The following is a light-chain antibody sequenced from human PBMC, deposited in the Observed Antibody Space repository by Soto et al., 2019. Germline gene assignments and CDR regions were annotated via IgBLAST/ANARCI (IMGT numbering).Light chain of an antibody. CDR3: CSYARSTFYA. V-gene: IGLV1-40*01. J-gene: IGLJ1*01. Sequence: QSVLTQPPSVSGAPGQRVTISCTGSSSSIGAGYDVHWYQHLPGTAPKLLIYGNNNRPSGVPDRFSASKSGTSASLAITGLQAEDEADYYCCSYARSTFYAFATGTKV. CDR1: SSSIGAGYD. CDR2: GNN.